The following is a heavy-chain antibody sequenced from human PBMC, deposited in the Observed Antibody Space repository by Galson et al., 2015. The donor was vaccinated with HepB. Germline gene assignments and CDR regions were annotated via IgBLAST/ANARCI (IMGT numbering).Heavy chain of an antibody. J-gene: IGHJ6*02. CDR2: IYYSGST. V-gene: IGHV4-59*01. D-gene: IGHD3-16*01. Sequence: SETLSLTCTVSGGSISSYYWSWIRQPPGKGLEWIGYIYYSGSTNYNPSLKSRVTISVDTSKNQFSLKLSSVTAADTAVYYCARDRGGPKDGMDVWGQGTTVTVSS. CDR1: GGSISSYY. CDR3: ARDRGGPKDGMDV.